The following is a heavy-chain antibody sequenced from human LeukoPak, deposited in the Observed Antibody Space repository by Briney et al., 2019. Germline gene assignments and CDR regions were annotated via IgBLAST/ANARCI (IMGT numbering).Heavy chain of an antibody. J-gene: IGHJ3*02. CDR1: GFTFSTYA. CDR3: ARDKVDYYDSGAFDI. Sequence: GGSLRLSCAASGFTFSTYAMHWVRQAPGKGLEWVAVISYDGAYKYYADSVKGRFTISRDNSKNTLYLQMNSLRAEDTAVYYCARDKVDYYDSGAFDIWGQGTMVTVSS. D-gene: IGHD3-22*01. V-gene: IGHV3-30*07. CDR2: ISYDGAYK.